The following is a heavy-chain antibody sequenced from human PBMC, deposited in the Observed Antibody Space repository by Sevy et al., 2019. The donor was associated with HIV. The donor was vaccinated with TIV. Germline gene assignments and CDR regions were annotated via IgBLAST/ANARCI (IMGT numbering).Heavy chain of an antibody. V-gene: IGHV4-34*01. Sequence: SETLSLTCTVYGGSFSDFYWNWIRQSPGKGLEWIGEINHREVTNYNPSLKSLATISADASNRQFSLKLTSVTAADTAVYYCVRFDTKIKIFGVPRGAYWGPGTLVTVSS. CDR3: VRFDTKIKIFGVPRGAY. J-gene: IGHJ4*02. CDR1: GGSFSDFY. D-gene: IGHD3-3*01. CDR2: INHREVT.